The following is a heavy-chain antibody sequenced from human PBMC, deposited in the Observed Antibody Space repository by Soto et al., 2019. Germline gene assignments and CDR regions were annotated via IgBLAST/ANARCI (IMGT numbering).Heavy chain of an antibody. Sequence: QLHLQESGPGLVKPSETLSLSCIVSGGSISRSPYSWAWLRQPPGQGREWIGTIFYSGNIYYSASLQSRVSISVDTSKEQFSLKVRSVTAADTAVYYCARHAAARRADVVAFQVWGQGTPVTVSS. J-gene: IGHJ3*01. D-gene: IGHD5-18*01. CDR2: IFYSGNI. V-gene: IGHV4-39*01. CDR3: ARHAAARRADVVAFQV. CDR1: GGSISRSPYS.